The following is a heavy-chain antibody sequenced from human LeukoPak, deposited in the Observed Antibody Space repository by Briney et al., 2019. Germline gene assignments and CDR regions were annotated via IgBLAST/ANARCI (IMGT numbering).Heavy chain of an antibody. D-gene: IGHD2-2*01. J-gene: IGHJ6*02. CDR2: ISGSGGST. V-gene: IGHV3-23*01. Sequence: PGGSLRLSCAASGFTFSSYAMSWVRQAPGKGLEWVSAISGSGGSTYYADSVKGRFTISRDNSKNTLYQQMNSLRAEDTAVYYCAKFRSNCSSTSCYRLFYYYYGMDVWGQGTTVTVSS. CDR1: GFTFSSYA. CDR3: AKFRSNCSSTSCYRLFYYYYGMDV.